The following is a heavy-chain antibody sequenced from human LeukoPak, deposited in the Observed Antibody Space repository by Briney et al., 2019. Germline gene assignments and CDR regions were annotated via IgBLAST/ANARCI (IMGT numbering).Heavy chain of an antibody. Sequence: GGSLRLSCAASGFTVSSNYMSWVRQAPGKGLEWVSSISSSSSYIYYADSVKGRFTISRDNAKNSLYLQMNSLRAEDTAVYYCAREAIDIVVVVAAHDAFDIWGQGTMVTVSS. CDR3: AREAIDIVVVVAAHDAFDI. V-gene: IGHV3-21*01. D-gene: IGHD2-15*01. CDR1: GFTVSSNY. J-gene: IGHJ3*02. CDR2: ISSSSSYI.